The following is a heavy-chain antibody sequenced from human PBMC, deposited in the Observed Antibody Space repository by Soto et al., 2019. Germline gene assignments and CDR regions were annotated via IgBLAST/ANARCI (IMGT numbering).Heavy chain of an antibody. D-gene: IGHD1-20*01. CDR2: IYPGDSDT. Sequence: PGESLKISCKGSGYSFTSYWIGWVRQMPGKGLEWMGIIYPGDSDTRYSPSFQGQVTISADKSISTAYLQWSSLKASDTEMYYCDRCLNEYNHYYYYMDVWGKXTTVTVSS. J-gene: IGHJ6*03. CDR1: GYSFTSYW. CDR3: DRCLNEYNHYYYYMDV. V-gene: IGHV5-51*01.